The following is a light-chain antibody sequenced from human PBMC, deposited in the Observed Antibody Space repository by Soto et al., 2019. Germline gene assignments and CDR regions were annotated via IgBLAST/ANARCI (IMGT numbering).Light chain of an antibody. CDR1: SSNIGATYD. Sequence: QAVLTQPPSVSRAPGQRVTISCTGSSSNIGATYDVQWYQQLPGTAPKLLIYGNSNRPSGVPDRFSSSKSGTSASLAITGLQADDEADYYCQSYDSSLSAHYVFGTGTKLTVL. CDR2: GNS. J-gene: IGLJ1*01. CDR3: QSYDSSLSAHYV. V-gene: IGLV1-40*01.